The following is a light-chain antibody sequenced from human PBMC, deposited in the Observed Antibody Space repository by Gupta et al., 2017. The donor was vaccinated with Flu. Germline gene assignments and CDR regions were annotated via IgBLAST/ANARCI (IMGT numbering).Light chain of an antibody. J-gene: IGKJ2*04. CDR2: GAT. CDR1: QDIGSN. CDR3: QQYKNWPPWS. Sequence: ATLSLSPGETDTLSGGASQDIGSNLAWYQQKPGRAPSLLMYGATTRATGVPARFSGSGSGTEFTLTVSSLQSEDFAFYCCQQYKNWPPWSFGQGTRLDI. V-gene: IGKV3-15*01.